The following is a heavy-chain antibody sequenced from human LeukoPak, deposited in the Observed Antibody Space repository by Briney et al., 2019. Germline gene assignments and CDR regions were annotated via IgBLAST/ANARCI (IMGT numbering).Heavy chain of an antibody. CDR2: IKQDGIEK. CDR3: AKAHSGSYYSGIN. D-gene: IGHD1-26*01. CDR1: GFTFSNYW. J-gene: IGHJ4*02. Sequence: PGGSLRLSCAASGFTFSNYWMTWVRQAPGKGLEWVANIKQDGIEKYYVDSVKGRFTISRDNSKNTLYLQMNSLRAEDTAVYYCAKAHSGSYYSGINWGQGTLVTVSS. V-gene: IGHV3-7*05.